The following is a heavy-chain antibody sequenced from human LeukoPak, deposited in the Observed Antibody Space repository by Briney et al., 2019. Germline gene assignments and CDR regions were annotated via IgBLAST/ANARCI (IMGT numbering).Heavy chain of an antibody. V-gene: IGHV3-15*01. CDR1: GFSFTNAW. D-gene: IGHD1-26*01. Sequence: GGSLRLSCAASGFSFTNAWMCWVRQAPGKGLEWVGRIKSKTEGGTTDYAAPVKGRFTISRDDSKNTLYLQMNSLKTEDTAVYYCTTDGSPGAFDIWGQGTMVTVSS. J-gene: IGHJ3*02. CDR3: TTDGSPGAFDI. CDR2: IKSKTEGGTT.